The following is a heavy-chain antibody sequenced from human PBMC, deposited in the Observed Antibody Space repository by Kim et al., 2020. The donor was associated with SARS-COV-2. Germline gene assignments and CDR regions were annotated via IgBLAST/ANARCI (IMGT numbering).Heavy chain of an antibody. J-gene: IGHJ5*02. CDR3: ARGRYSSSWYGTRYWFDP. V-gene: IGHV4-34*01. Sequence: SETLSLTCAVYGGSFSGYYWSWIRQPPGKGLEWIGEINHSGSTNYNPSLKSRVTISVDTSKNQFSLKLSSVTAADTAVYYGARGRYSSSWYGTRYWFDP. D-gene: IGHD6-13*01. CDR2: INHSGST. CDR1: GGSFSGYY.